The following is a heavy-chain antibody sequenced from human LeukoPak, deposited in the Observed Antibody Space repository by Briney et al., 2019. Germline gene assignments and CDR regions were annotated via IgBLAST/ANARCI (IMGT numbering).Heavy chain of an antibody. J-gene: IGHJ4*02. V-gene: IGHV4-34*01. CDR2: ITHTGNT. D-gene: IGHD4-17*01. CDR1: GGSGNYY. CDR3: APIYGDYSDFDS. Sequence: PSETLSLTCAVYGGSGNYYWSWVRQPPGKGLEWIGEITHTGNTHYNPSLKSRVSISLDTSKNQFFLKLGSVAAADTAVYYCAPIYGDYSDFDSWGQGTLVTVSS.